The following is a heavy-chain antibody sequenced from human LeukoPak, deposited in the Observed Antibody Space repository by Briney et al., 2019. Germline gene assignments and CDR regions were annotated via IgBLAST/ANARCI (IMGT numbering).Heavy chain of an antibody. CDR3: ARDPPGQAAGGTR. Sequence: GGSLRLSCAASGFTVGNNYMSWVRQAPGKGLEWVSVIYSGGSTNYADSVKGRFTISRDDSKNTLYLQMNSLRAEDTAVYYCARDPPGQAAGGTRWGQGTLVTVPS. V-gene: IGHV3-53*01. D-gene: IGHD6-13*01. CDR2: IYSGGST. J-gene: IGHJ4*02. CDR1: GFTVGNNY.